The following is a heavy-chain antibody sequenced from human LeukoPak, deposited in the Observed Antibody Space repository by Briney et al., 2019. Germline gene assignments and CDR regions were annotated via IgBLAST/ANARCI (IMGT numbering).Heavy chain of an antibody. CDR2: IYVDRRTT. CDR1: GFTFSNYW. Sequence: GGSLRLSCVASGFTFSNYWMHWVRQPPGKGLVWVSRIYVDRRTTNYADSVKGRFTISRDNAKNTVYLEMNSLSVEDTATYYCIRDFRSADLWGQGTLVTVSS. CDR3: IRDFRSADL. J-gene: IGHJ5*02. V-gene: IGHV3-74*01.